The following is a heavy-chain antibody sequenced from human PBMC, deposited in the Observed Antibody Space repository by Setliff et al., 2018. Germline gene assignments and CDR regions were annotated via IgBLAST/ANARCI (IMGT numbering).Heavy chain of an antibody. V-gene: IGHV3-23*01. J-gene: IGHJ4*02. CDR1: GFTFSSYA. CDR2: ISGSGGST. D-gene: IGHD6-25*01. Sequence: RLSCAASGFTFSSYAMSWVRQAPGKGLEWVSAISGSGGSTYYADSVKGRFTISRDNSKNTLYLQMNSLRAEDTAVYYCVRDTTSGWMLTNWGQGTLVTVSS. CDR3: VRDTTSGWMLTN.